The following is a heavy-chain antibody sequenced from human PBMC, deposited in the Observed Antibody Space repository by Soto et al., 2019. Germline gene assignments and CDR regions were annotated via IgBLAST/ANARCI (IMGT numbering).Heavy chain of an antibody. D-gene: IGHD3-9*01. CDR3: ARDILTRFKWGSAPPQTSSSGRKV. CDR1: GYTFISYA. CDR2: IRPYDGNT. J-gene: IGHJ6*04. Sequence: QVQLVQSGPEVKEPGASVKVSCKTSGYTFISYAISWVRQAPGQGLEWLGRIRPYDGNTDFGQNFQGRVFMTRDTSTKAAYLELRRLRSDATAVYYGARDILTRFKWGSAPPQTSSSGRKVGGKGPRAPVPP. V-gene: IGHV1-18*01.